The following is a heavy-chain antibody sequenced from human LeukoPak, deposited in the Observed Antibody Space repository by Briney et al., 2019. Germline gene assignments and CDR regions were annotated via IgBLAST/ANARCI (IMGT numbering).Heavy chain of an antibody. J-gene: IGHJ4*02. CDR1: GFTFSSYG. V-gene: IGHV3-30*03. CDR2: ISYDGSNK. Sequence: GGSLRLSCAASGFTFSSYGMHWVRQAPGKGLEWVAVISYDGSNKYYADSVKGRFTISRDNSKNTLYLQMNSLRAEDTAVYYCARTIMAATGNDYWGQGTLVTVSS. CDR3: ARTIMAATGNDY. D-gene: IGHD6-13*01.